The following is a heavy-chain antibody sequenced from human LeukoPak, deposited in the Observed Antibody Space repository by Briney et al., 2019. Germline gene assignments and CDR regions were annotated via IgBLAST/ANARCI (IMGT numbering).Heavy chain of an antibody. CDR3: ARWTLDCSSTSCFGY. J-gene: IGHJ4*02. CDR2: MNPNSGNT. CDR1: AYNFSSYY. D-gene: IGHD2-2*01. V-gene: IGHV1-8*01. Sequence: GGSSMVSSKASAYNFSSYYFNWGRQDTRQGLEWWGWMNPNSGNTGYAHKFQGRVTMTTNTSTSTASNELSSRRSEATAAYYYARWTLDCSSTSCFGYWGQGTLVTVSS.